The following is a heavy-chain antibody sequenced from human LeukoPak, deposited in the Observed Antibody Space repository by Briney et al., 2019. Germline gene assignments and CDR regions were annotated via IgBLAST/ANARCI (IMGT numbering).Heavy chain of an antibody. Sequence: TSETLSLTCTVSGGSISSYYWSWIRQPPGKGLEWIGYIYYSGSTNYNPSLKSRVTISVDTSKNQFSLKLSSVTAADTAVYYCARDEFSRHWFDPWGQGTLVTVSS. J-gene: IGHJ5*02. D-gene: IGHD6-6*01. CDR1: GGSISSYY. V-gene: IGHV4-59*01. CDR2: IYYSGST. CDR3: ARDEFSRHWFDP.